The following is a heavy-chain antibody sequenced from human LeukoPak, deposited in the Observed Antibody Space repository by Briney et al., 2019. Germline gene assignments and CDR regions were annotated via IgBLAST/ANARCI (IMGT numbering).Heavy chain of an antibody. CDR1: GNYL. Sequence: GSLRLSCAASGNYLMHWVRQAPGKGPVWVSHINSDGSWTSYADSVKGRFTISKDNAKNTVYLQMNNLRAEDTAVYYCVSFYETYWGRGTLVTVSS. CDR2: INSDGSWT. V-gene: IGHV3-74*01. J-gene: IGHJ4*02. D-gene: IGHD2-2*01. CDR3: VSFYETY.